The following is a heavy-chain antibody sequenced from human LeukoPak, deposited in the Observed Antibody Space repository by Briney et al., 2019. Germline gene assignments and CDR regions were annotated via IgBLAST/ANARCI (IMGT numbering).Heavy chain of an antibody. V-gene: IGHV4-39*01. CDR3: ARHPYTSAGPIDY. CDR1: GGSISSSSYY. J-gene: IGHJ4*02. CDR2: IYYSGST. Sequence: SETLSLTCTVSGGSISSSSYYWGWIRQPPGKGLEWIGSIYYSGSTYYNPSLKSRVTISVDTSKNQFSLKLSSVTAADTAVYYCARHPYTSAGPIDYWGQGTLVTVSS. D-gene: IGHD6-19*01.